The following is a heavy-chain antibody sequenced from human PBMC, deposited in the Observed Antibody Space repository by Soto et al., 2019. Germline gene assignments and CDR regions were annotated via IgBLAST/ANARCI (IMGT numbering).Heavy chain of an antibody. CDR2: IGTAGDT. J-gene: IGHJ2*01. Sequence: EVQLVESGGGLVQPGGSLRLSCAASGFTFSSYDMHWVRQATGKGLEWVSAIGTAGDTYYPGSVKGRFTISRENAKNSLYPKMNSLRAGDTAVYYCARARIAAAGSHFDLWGRGTLVTVSS. V-gene: IGHV3-13*04. D-gene: IGHD6-13*01. CDR1: GFTFSSYD. CDR3: ARARIAAAGSHFDL.